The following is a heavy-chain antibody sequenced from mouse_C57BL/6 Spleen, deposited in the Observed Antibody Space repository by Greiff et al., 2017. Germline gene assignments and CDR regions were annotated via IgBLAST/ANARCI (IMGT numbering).Heavy chain of an antibody. CDR3: ARHEDPNYYGSSYFDY. Sequence: QVQLQQSGAELVKPGASVKLSCKASGYTFTEYTIHWVKQRSGQGLEWIGWFYPGSGSIKYNEKFKDKATLTADKSSSTVYMELSRLTSEDSAVYFCARHEDPNYYGSSYFDYWGQGTTLTVSS. V-gene: IGHV1-62-2*01. CDR2: FYPGSGSI. D-gene: IGHD1-1*01. J-gene: IGHJ2*01. CDR1: GYTFTEYT.